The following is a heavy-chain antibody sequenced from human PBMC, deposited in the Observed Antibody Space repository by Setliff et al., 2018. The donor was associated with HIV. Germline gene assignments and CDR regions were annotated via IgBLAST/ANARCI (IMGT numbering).Heavy chain of an antibody. D-gene: IGHD3-3*01. CDR2: IKQDGSEK. Sequence: GGSLRLSCAASGFIFSSYWMSWVRQAPGKGLEWVANIKQDGSEKYYVDSVKGRFTISRDNAKNSVYLQMNNLRAEDTALYYCARVEIYNFWSGYTYYFDYWGQGTLVTVSS. CDR1: GFIFSSYW. CDR3: ARVEIYNFWSGYTYYFDY. V-gene: IGHV3-7*01. J-gene: IGHJ4*02.